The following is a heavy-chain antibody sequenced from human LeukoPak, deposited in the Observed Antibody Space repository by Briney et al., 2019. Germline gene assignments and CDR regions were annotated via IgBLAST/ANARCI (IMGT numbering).Heavy chain of an antibody. CDR3: ARAKAEVTASDH. CDR1: GFTFSSYG. D-gene: IGHD2-21*02. Sequence: SGGSLRLSCAASGFTFSSYGMHWVRQAPGKGLEWVAVIWYDGSNKYYADSVKGRFTISRDNSKNTLYLQMNSLRAEDTAVYYCARAKAEVTASDHWGQGTLVTVSS. V-gene: IGHV3-33*01. J-gene: IGHJ4*02. CDR2: IWYDGSNK.